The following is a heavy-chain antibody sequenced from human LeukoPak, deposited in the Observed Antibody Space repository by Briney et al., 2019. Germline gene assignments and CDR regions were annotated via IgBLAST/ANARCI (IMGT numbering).Heavy chain of an antibody. CDR3: ARGGGYPEL. D-gene: IGHD3-22*01. J-gene: IGHJ4*02. CDR2: IKQDDSEK. V-gene: IGHV3-7*01. Sequence: GGSLRLSCAASGFTFSREWMSWVRQAPGKGLEWVANIKQDDSEKYYVDSVKGRFTNSRDNAKHSLCLQMNSLRAEDTAVYYCARGGGYPELWGQGALVTVSS. CDR1: GFTFSREW.